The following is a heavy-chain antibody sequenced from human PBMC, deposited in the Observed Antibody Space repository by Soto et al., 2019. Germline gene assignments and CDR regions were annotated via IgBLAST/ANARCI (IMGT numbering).Heavy chain of an antibody. J-gene: IGHJ4*02. CDR3: ARKPETGTTVPFDY. V-gene: IGHV3-33*01. CDR1: GFSFSSYA. Sequence: GGSLRLSCAASGFSFSSYAMHWVRQAPGKGLEWVAVIWYDGSNKYYADSVKGRFAISRDSSKNTVYLEMNTLRAEDTAVYYCARKPETGTTVPFDYWGQGTLVTVSS. CDR2: IWYDGSNK. D-gene: IGHD1-1*01.